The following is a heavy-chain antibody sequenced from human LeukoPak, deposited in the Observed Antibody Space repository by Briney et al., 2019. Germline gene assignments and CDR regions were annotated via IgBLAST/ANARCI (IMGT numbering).Heavy chain of an antibody. CDR1: GFTFTNYW. Sequence: GGSLRLSCAASGFTFTNYWMFWVRQAPGKGLVWVSGINPDGSTTTYADSVKGRFTISRENAKSTLYLRMNILRVEDTAVYYCARGRYGDYHWGQGILVTVSS. CDR2: INPDGSTT. CDR3: ARGRYGDYH. J-gene: IGHJ4*02. V-gene: IGHV3-74*01. D-gene: IGHD4-17*01.